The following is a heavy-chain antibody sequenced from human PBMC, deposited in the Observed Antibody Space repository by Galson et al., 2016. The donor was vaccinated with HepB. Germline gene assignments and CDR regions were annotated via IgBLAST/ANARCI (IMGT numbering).Heavy chain of an antibody. Sequence: SLRLSCAASGFTFSSHGMNWIRQAPGKGLEWVSQIKSSSSNVYYADSVKGRFTISRDNAKNSVYLQMNSLRDEDTAVYYCARGYASGNFYQWGQGTQVTVSS. D-gene: IGHD3-10*01. CDR2: IKSSSSNV. CDR1: GFTFSSHG. CDR3: ARGYASGNFYQ. J-gene: IGHJ4*02. V-gene: IGHV3-48*02.